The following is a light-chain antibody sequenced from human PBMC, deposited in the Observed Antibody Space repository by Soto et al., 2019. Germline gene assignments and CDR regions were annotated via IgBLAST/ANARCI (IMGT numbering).Light chain of an antibody. CDR1: QSISSL. J-gene: IGKJ2*01. CDR2: KAS. V-gene: IGKV1-5*03. Sequence: DIQMTQSPSTLSASVGDRVTITCRASQSISSLLAWYQQKPGKAPRLLIYKASSLESGVASRFSGSGSGTEFTLTISSLQPHDFATYYCQQYNSYSPFTFGQGTKLEI. CDR3: QQYNSYSPFT.